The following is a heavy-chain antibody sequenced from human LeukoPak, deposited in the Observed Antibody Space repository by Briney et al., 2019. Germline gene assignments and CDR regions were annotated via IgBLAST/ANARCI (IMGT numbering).Heavy chain of an antibody. V-gene: IGHV3-30-3*01. CDR3: ARGSGSGSGDI. D-gene: IGHD3-10*01. Sequence: GGSLRLSCAASGFTFSIYAMHWVRQAPGKGLEWVAITSNDASKKFYADSVKGRFTISRDNSKNTLFLQMNSLRVEDTAIYYCARGSGSGSGDIWGQGTMVTVSS. CDR1: GFTFSIYA. CDR2: TSNDASKK. J-gene: IGHJ3*02.